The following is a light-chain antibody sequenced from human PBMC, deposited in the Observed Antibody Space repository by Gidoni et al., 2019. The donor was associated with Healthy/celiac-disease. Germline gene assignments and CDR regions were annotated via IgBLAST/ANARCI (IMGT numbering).Light chain of an antibody. CDR1: QSVSSY. V-gene: IGKV3-11*01. J-gene: IGKJ4*01. Sequence: DIVLTQSPATLSLSPGERATLSCRASQSVSSYLAWYQQKPGQAPRLLIYDASNRATGIPARFSGSGSGTDFTLTISSLEPEDFAVYYCQQRSNWPPKSTFGGXTKVEIK. CDR2: DAS. CDR3: QQRSNWPPKST.